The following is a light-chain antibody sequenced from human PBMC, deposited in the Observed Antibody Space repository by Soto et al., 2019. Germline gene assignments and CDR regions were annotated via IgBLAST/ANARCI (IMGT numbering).Light chain of an antibody. CDR1: QSVLYSSRNKNY. Sequence: DIVMTQSPDSLAVSLGERATINCKSSQSVLYSSRNKNYLAWYQQKPGQPPKLLIYWASTRESGVPDRFSGSGSGTDFTLTISSLQAEDVAVYYCQHYYTEWTCGQGTKVEIK. CDR2: WAS. J-gene: IGKJ1*01. V-gene: IGKV4-1*01. CDR3: QHYYTEWT.